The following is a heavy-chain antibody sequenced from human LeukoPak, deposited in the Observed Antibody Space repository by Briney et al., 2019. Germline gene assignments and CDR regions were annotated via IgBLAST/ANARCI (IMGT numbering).Heavy chain of an antibody. CDR3: AEAYSTSLYGDAFHI. J-gene: IGHJ3*02. D-gene: IGHD6-13*01. CDR2: ITGDASVT. Sequence: GGSLRLSCAGSGFTFRFYAMTWVRQAPGKGLEWVSGITGDASVTYDADSVKGRFNISRDNSKNTLYLQLNSLRVEDTAVYYCAEAYSTSLYGDAFHIWSPGTMVTVSP. CDR1: GFTFRFYA. V-gene: IGHV3-23*01.